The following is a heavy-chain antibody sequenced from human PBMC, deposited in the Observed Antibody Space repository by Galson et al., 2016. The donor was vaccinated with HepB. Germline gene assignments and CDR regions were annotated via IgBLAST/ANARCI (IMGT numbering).Heavy chain of an antibody. V-gene: IGHV3-21*01. CDR2: ISSSSNSI. J-gene: IGHJ6*02. Sequence: SLRLSCAASGFTFSSYNMNWVRQAPGKGLEWVSSISSSSNSIYDADSVKGRFTFSRDNAKNSLFLQTNSLRAEDTAVYYCARDERWPRGMDVWGQGTTVTVSS. D-gene: IGHD6-19*01. CDR1: GFTFSSYN. CDR3: ARDERWPRGMDV.